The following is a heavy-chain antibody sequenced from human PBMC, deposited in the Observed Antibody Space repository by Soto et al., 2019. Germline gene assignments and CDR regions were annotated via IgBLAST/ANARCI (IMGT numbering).Heavy chain of an antibody. CDR1: GYTFTTSY. V-gene: IGHV1-46*01. CDR2: HHPSSGTS. CDR3: ARGLSEHAYYM. D-gene: IGHD3-10*01. J-gene: IGHJ4*02. Sequence: QVQMVQSGAEVKKPGSSVKVSCRASGYTFTTSYIHWVRQAPGQGLEWMGIHHPSSGTSTYAQNFQDRVTMTRDTSTSTVYMDLSSLTSEDTAIYYCARGLSEHAYYMRGQGTLVTVSS.